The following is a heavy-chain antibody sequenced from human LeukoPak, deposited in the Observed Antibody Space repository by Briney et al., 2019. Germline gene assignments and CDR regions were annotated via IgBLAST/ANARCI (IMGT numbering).Heavy chain of an antibody. Sequence: GASVKVSCKASGYSFTRYAMNWVRQAPGQGLEWMGWITIYNGDTNYAQKVRARVSMTTDTSTNTAYMELRSLRSDDTAVYYCARDRIAADDLTYNWFDPWGQGTLVTVSS. V-gene: IGHV1-18*01. CDR2: ITIYNGDT. D-gene: IGHD6-13*01. CDR1: GYSFTRYA. CDR3: ARDRIAADDLTYNWFDP. J-gene: IGHJ5*02.